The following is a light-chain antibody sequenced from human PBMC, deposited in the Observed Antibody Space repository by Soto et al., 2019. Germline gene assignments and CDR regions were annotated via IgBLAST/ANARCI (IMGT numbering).Light chain of an antibody. V-gene: IGKV3-15*01. CDR1: QSVSSN. J-gene: IGKJ1*01. Sequence: EIVLTQSPGTLSLSPGERATLSCRASQSVSSNLAWYQQKPGQAPRLLIYAASTRATGLPARFSGSGSGTEFTLTISSLQSEDFAVYSCQQYNNWPLTFGQGTKVDI. CDR3: QQYNNWPLT. CDR2: AAS.